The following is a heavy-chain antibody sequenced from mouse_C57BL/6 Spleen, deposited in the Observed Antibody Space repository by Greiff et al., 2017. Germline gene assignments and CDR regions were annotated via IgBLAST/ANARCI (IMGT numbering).Heavy chain of an antibody. D-gene: IGHD1-1*01. Sequence: QVQLQQSGAELVKPGASVKISCKASGYAFSSYWMNWVKQRPGKGLEWIGQIYPGDGDTNYNGKVKGKATLTADKSSSTAYMQLSSLTSEDSAVYFCARGTTVVADWYFDVWGTGTTVTVSS. CDR2: IYPGDGDT. CDR3: ARGTTVVADWYFDV. J-gene: IGHJ1*03. V-gene: IGHV1-80*01. CDR1: GYAFSSYW.